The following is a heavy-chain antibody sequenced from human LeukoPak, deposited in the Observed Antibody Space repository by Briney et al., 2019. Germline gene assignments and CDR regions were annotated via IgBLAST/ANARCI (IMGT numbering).Heavy chain of an antibody. CDR3: ARTRGYSYGPYYFDY. CDR1: GGSISSSSYY. D-gene: IGHD5-18*01. J-gene: IGHJ4*02. CDR2: IYYSGST. V-gene: IGHV4-39*07. Sequence: SETLSLTCTVSGGSISSSSYYWGWIRQPPGKGLEWIGSIYYSGSTYYNPSLKSRVTISVDTSKNQFSLKLSSVTAADTAVYYCARTRGYSYGPYYFDYWGQGTLVTVSS.